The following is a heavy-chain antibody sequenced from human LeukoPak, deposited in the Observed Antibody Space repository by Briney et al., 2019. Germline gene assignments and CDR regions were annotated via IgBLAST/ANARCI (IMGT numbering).Heavy chain of an antibody. V-gene: IGHV1-8*01. Sequence: ASVTVSCKASGYTFTSYDINWVRQATGQGLEWMGWMNPNSGNTGYAQKFQGRVTMTRNTSISTAYMELSSLRSEDTVVYYCARGDMVRGANYYYYYGMDVWGQGTTVTVSS. CDR3: ARGDMVRGANYYYYYGMDV. CDR2: MNPNSGNT. CDR1: GYTFTSYD. J-gene: IGHJ6*02. D-gene: IGHD3-10*01.